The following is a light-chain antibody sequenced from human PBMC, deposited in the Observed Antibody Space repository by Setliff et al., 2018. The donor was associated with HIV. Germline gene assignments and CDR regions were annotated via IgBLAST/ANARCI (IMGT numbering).Light chain of an antibody. V-gene: IGKV4-1*01. J-gene: IGKJ5*01. CDR3: QQYFSSPPT. CDR1: QTVLYSSKKKNY. CDR2: WAS. Sequence: DIVMTQSPDSLAVSLGERATINCSSSQTVLYSSKKKNYLAWYQHKLGQPPQVLISWASTRESGVPDRFSGSGSGTDFTLTISSLQAEDVAVYYCQQYFSSPPTFGQGTRLEIK.